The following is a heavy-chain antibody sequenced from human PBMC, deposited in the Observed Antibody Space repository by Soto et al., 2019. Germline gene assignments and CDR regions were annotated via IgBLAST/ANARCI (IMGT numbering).Heavy chain of an antibody. Sequence: PGGSLRLSCAASGFTFSSYAMHWVRQAPGKGLEWVAVISYDGSNKYYADSVKGRFTISRDNSKNTLYLQMNSLRAEDTAGYYCARAYCGGDCSDDTAEYFQHWGQGTLVTVSS. CDR3: ARAYCGGDCSDDTAEYFQH. J-gene: IGHJ1*01. V-gene: IGHV3-30-3*01. CDR2: ISYDGSNK. CDR1: GFTFSSYA. D-gene: IGHD2-21*02.